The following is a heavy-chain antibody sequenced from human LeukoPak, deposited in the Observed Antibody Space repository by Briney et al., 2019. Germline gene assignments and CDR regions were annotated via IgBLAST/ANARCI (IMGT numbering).Heavy chain of an antibody. V-gene: IGHV1-18*01. J-gene: IGHJ4*02. D-gene: IGHD3-3*01. CDR2: ISAYNGNT. Sequence: GASVKVSCKASGYTFTSYGISWVRQAPGQGLEWMGWISAYNGNTNYAQKLQGRVTMTTDTSTSTAYMELRSLRSDDTAVYYCASSDNVFGGVYYTTPFDNGGREPWVTVSS. CDR3: ASSDNVFGGVYYTTPFDN. CDR1: GYTFTSYG.